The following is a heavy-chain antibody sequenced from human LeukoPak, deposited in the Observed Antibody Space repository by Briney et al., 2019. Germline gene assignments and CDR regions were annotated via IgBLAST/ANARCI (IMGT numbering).Heavy chain of an antibody. D-gene: IGHD2-8*01. CDR3: ARALIGYYFDY. Sequence: GGSLRLSCAASGFTISIYAMSWVRQAPGKGLEWVSSVSNSGDYIHYADSVKGRFTISRDNSKNSLYLQMNSLRAEDTAVYYCARALIGYYFDYWGQGTLVTVSS. CDR2: VSNSGDYI. J-gene: IGHJ4*02. V-gene: IGHV3-21*06. CDR1: GFTISIYA.